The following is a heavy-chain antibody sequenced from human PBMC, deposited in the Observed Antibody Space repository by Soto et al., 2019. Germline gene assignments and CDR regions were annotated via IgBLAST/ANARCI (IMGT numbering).Heavy chain of an antibody. CDR3: ARAAGYCSGGSCYWGGLDYSMDV. Sequence: PSETLSLTCTVSGGSISSGGYYWSWIRQHPGKGLEWIGYIYYSGSTYYNPSLKSRVTISVDTSKNQFSLKLSSVTAADTAVYYCARAAGYCSGGSCYWGGLDYSMDVWGQGTTVTVSS. J-gene: IGHJ6*02. CDR2: IYYSGST. D-gene: IGHD2-15*01. V-gene: IGHV4-31*03. CDR1: GGSISSGGYY.